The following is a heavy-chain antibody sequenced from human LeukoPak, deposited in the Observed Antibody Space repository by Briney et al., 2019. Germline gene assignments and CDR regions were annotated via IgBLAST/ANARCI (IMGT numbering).Heavy chain of an antibody. Sequence: TGGSLRLSCAASGFTFSIHGMHWVRQALGKGLNWVAFISYDGGKTHYADSVMGRFTISRDNSKSTLYLQVNSLRAEDTAVYYCAKDAYGSGSYYNAWGQGTLVTVSS. CDR1: GFTFSIHG. D-gene: IGHD3-10*01. CDR3: AKDAYGSGSYYNA. J-gene: IGHJ4*02. V-gene: IGHV3-30*02. CDR2: ISYDGGKT.